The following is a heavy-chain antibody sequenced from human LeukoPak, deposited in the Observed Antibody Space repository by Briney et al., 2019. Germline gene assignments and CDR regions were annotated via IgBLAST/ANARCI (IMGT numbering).Heavy chain of an antibody. D-gene: IGHD6-13*01. V-gene: IGHV4-39*07. Sequence: SETLSLTCTVSGGSISSSSYYWGWIRQPPGKGLEWIGSIYYSGSTYYNPSLKSRVTISVDTSKNQFSLKLSSVTAADTAVYYCASFGYSSSWYQGIPEGVSDYWGQGTLVTVSS. CDR2: IYYSGST. CDR1: GGSISSSSYY. CDR3: ASFGYSSSWYQGIPEGVSDY. J-gene: IGHJ4*02.